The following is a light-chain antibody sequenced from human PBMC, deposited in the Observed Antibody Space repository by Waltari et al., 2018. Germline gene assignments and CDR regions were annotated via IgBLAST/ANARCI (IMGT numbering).Light chain of an antibody. J-gene: IGLJ3*02. CDR3: ATWDDNLDGQV. Sequence: QSVLAQQPSASGPPGQRVSISCSGSDFNIAPNPVTWYQVLPGTAPKLLIYRSDQRPSGVPDRFSGSKSGTSASLAISGLQSEDEADYYCATWDDNLDGQVFGGGTKLTVL. CDR1: DFNIAPNP. CDR2: RSD. V-gene: IGLV1-44*01.